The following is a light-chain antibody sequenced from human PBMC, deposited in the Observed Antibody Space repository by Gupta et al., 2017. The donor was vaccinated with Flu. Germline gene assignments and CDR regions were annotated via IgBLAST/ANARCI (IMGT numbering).Light chain of an antibody. J-gene: IGLJ3*02. V-gene: IGLV2-23*01. Sequence: QPALTQPASVSGSPGQSTTISCSGDYNDIGRYGLVSWYRHLPGNVPEVLIYESTKRHAGVSSRFTGSRSGYTASLTXSXLQPEDXSDYFCYSYMGNDNGAFGGGTKLTVL. CDR3: YSYMGNDNGA. CDR2: EST. CDR1: YNDIGRYGL.